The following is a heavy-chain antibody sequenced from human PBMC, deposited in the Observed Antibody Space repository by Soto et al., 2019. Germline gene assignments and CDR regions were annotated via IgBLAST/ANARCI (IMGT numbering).Heavy chain of an antibody. V-gene: IGHV4-34*01. CDR3: ARIKLWLGEHVPYYYYYGMDV. CDR1: GGSFSGYY. Sequence: SETLSLTCAVYGGSFSGYYWSWIRQPPGKGLEWIGEINHSGSTNYNPSLKSRVTISVDTSKNQFSLKLSSVTATDTAVYYCARIKLWLGEHVPYYYYYGMDVWGQGTTVTVSS. D-gene: IGHD3-10*01. J-gene: IGHJ6*02. CDR2: INHSGST.